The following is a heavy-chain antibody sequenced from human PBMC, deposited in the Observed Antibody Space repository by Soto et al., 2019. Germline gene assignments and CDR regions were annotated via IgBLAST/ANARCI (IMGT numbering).Heavy chain of an antibody. J-gene: IGHJ6*02. Sequence: SETLSLTCTVSGGSVSSGSYYWSWIRQPPGKGLEWIGYIYYSGSTNYNPSLKSRVTISVDTSKNQFSLKLSSVTAADTAVYYCAREATTNPYYYYGMDVWGQGTTVTVSS. V-gene: IGHV4-61*01. CDR1: GGSVSSGSYY. CDR3: AREATTNPYYYYGMDV. D-gene: IGHD4-17*01. CDR2: IYYSGST.